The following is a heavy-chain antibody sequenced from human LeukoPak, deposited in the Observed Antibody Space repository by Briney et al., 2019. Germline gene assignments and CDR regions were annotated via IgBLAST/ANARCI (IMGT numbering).Heavy chain of an antibody. V-gene: IGHV3-64*02. CDR2: ISSDGGRV. CDR1: GFTCSSSA. D-gene: IGHD1-14*01. CDR3: ARWVGTQLDF. J-gene: IGHJ4*02. Sequence: GGSLRLSCAASGFTCSSSAMHWVRQAPGKRLETVSAISSDGGRVYYGDSVKGRFTISRDNSKNTLYLQMGSLRAEDMAVYYCARWVGTQLDFWGQGTLVTVSS.